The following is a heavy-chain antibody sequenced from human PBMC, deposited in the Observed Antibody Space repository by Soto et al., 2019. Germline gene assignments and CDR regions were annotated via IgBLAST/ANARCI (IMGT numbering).Heavy chain of an antibody. CDR1: GGSIRDDTYY. V-gene: IGHV4-39*01. D-gene: IGHD2-2*01. CDR3: ARLHCDSPNCVPLDP. J-gene: IGHJ5*02. Sequence: QLQLQESGPGLVKPSETLSLTCTVSGGSIRDDTYYWGWIRQPPGKGLEWIGSIYYSGTSSYNPSRKSRVTMSVDTSKKQLSLRLSSVTAADTAVYYCARLHCDSPNCVPLDPWGQGTLVIVSS. CDR2: IYYSGTS.